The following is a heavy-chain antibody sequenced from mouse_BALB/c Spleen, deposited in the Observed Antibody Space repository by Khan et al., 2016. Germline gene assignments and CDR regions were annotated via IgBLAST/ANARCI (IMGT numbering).Heavy chain of an antibody. V-gene: IGHV3-1*02. J-gene: IGHJ2*01. Sequence: EVQLQESGPDLVKPSQSLSLTCTVTGYSITSDYNWHWIRQFPGNKLEWMGYIYYSGDTHCNPSLKSRISITRDTSKNQFFLQLSSVTTEDTATYYCARYSNGSSSIYWGQGTTLTVSS. CDR2: IYYSGDT. CDR3: ARYSNGSSSIY. D-gene: IGHD1-1*01. CDR1: GYSITSDYN.